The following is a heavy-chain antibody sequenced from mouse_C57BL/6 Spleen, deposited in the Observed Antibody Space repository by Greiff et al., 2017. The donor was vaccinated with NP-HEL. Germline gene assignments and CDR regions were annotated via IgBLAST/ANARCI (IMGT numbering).Heavy chain of an antibody. V-gene: IGHV1-80*01. CDR3: ALYDGYYGAMDY. CDR2: IYPGDGDT. D-gene: IGHD2-3*01. Sequence: VQRVESGAELVKPGASVKISCKASGYAFSSYWMNWVKQRPGKGLEWIGQIYPGDGDTNYNGKFKGKATLTADKSSSTAYMQLSSLTSEDSAVYFCALYDGYYGAMDYWGQGTSVTVSS. J-gene: IGHJ4*01. CDR1: GYAFSSYW.